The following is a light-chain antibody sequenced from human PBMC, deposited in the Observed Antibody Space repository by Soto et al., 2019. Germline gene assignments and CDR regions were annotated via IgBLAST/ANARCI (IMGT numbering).Light chain of an antibody. CDR3: QQYSNWPYT. CDR2: GAS. J-gene: IGKJ2*01. Sequence: EIVMTQSPATLSLSPGERVTLSCRASQSVSSKLAWYQQKPGQAPRLLIDGASIRATDIPARFSGSGSGTEFTLTISGLQSEDFAIFYCQQYSNWPYTFGQGTKLEIK. V-gene: IGKV3-15*01. CDR1: QSVSSK.